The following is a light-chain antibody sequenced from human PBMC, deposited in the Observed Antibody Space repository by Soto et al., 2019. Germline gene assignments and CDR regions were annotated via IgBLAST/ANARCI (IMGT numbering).Light chain of an antibody. CDR3: SSYTSSVSRYV. V-gene: IGLV2-14*01. CDR2: DVS. CDR1: SSDIGGYNY. Sequence: QSVLTQPASVSGSPGQSITIPCTGTSSDIGGYNYVSWYLQHPGKAPKLMIYDVSNRPSGVSNRFSGSKSGNTASLTISGLQAEDEADYYCSSYTSSVSRYVFGGGTKLTVL. J-gene: IGLJ2*01.